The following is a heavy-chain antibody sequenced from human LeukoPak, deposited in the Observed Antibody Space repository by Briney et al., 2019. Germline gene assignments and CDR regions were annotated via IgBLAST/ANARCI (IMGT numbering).Heavy chain of an antibody. CDR3: AREGVWRQQLVDYYYGMDV. D-gene: IGHD6-13*01. CDR1: GFTFSSYW. J-gene: IGHJ6*02. V-gene: IGHV3-74*01. CDR2: INSDGSST. Sequence: LAGGSLKLSCAASGFTFSSYWMHWVRQAPGKGLVWVSRINSDGSSTSYADSVKGRFTISRDNAKNTLYLQMNSLRAEDTAVYYCAREGVWRQQLVDYYYGMDVWGQGTTVTVSS.